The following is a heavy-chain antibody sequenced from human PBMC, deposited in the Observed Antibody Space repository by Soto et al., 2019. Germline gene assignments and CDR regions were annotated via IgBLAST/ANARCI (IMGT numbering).Heavy chain of an antibody. Sequence: SGPTLVNPTQTLTLTCTVSGGSISSSSYYWGWIRQPPGKGLEWIGSIYYSGSTYYNPSLKSRVTISVDTSKNQFSLKLSSVTAADTAVYYCARPRGRWLQPFDYWGQGTLVTVSS. CDR3: ARPRGRWLQPFDY. CDR1: GGSISSSSYY. J-gene: IGHJ4*02. V-gene: IGHV4-39*01. CDR2: IYYSGST. D-gene: IGHD3-16*01.